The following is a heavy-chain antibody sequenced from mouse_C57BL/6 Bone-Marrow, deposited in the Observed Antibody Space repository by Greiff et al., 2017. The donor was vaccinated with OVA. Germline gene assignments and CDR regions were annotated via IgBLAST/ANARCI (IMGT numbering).Heavy chain of an antibody. CDR2: ISNGGGST. D-gene: IGHD2-12*01. CDR3: ARHGDYSLYAMDY. V-gene: IGHV5-12*01. J-gene: IGHJ4*01. CDR1: GFTFSDYY. Sequence: EVQLVESGGGLVQPGGSLKLSCAASGFTFSDYYMYWVRQTPEKRLEWVAYISNGGGSTYYPDTVKGRFTISRDNAKNTLYLQMSRLKSEDTAMYYCARHGDYSLYAMDYWGQGTSVTVSS.